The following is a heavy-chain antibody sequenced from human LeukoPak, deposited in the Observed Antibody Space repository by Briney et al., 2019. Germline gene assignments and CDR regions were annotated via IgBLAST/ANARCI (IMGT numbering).Heavy chain of an antibody. D-gene: IGHD3-22*01. V-gene: IGHV3-7*01. CDR1: GFTFSSYW. Sequence: GGSLRLSCAASGFTFSSYWMSWVRQAPGKGLEWVANIRQDGSEKYYVDSVKGRFTISRDNAKNSLYLQMNSLRAEDTAVYYCARVRFYYDSSGYYFFDYWGQGTLVTVSS. CDR3: ARVRFYYDSSGYYFFDY. CDR2: IRQDGSEK. J-gene: IGHJ4*02.